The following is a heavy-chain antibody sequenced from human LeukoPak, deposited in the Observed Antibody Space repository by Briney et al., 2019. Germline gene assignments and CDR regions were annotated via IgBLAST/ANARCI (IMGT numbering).Heavy chain of an antibody. CDR3: AEGGASNGWYWFDP. J-gene: IGHJ5*02. Sequence: GGSLRLFCAASGFTFSSYAMVCVREAPGKGLVWVSSINGCADEAHHADSVKGRFTISRDNSKNTLYLHMNSLRAEDTALYYGAEGGASNGWYWFDPWGPGTPVTVSS. CDR2: INGCADEA. D-gene: IGHD6-19*01. CDR1: GFTFSSYA. V-gene: IGHV3-23*01.